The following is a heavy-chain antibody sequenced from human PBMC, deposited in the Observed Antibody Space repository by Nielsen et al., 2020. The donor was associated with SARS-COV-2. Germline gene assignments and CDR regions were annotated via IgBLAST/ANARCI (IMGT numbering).Heavy chain of an antibody. CDR1: GGSISSSNW. D-gene: IGHD2-2*01. Sequence: SETLSLTCAVSGGSISSSNWWSWVRQPPGKGLVWIGAIYHSGSTNYNPSLKSRVTISVDKSKNQFSLKLSSVTAADTAVYYCARSLYQLRHYNGMDVWGQGTTVTVSS. J-gene: IGHJ6*02. CDR2: IYHSGST. V-gene: IGHV4-4*02. CDR3: ARSLYQLRHYNGMDV.